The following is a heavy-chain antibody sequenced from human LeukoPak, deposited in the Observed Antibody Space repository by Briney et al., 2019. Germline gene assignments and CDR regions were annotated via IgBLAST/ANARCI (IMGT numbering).Heavy chain of an antibody. CDR2: ISGSGGST. V-gene: IGHV3-23*01. D-gene: IGHD2-15*01. CDR3: AKDSSLIVVVVAATNWFDP. Sequence: TGGSLRLSCAASGFTFSSYAMSWVRQAPGKGLEWVPAISGSGGSTYYADSVKGRFTISRDNSKNTLYQQMNNLRAEDTAVYYCAKDSSLIVVVVAATNWFDPWGQGTLVTVSS. J-gene: IGHJ5*02. CDR1: GFTFSSYA.